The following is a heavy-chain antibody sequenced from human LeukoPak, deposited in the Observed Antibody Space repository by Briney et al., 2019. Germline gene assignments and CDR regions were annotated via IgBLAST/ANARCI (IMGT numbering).Heavy chain of an antibody. J-gene: IGHJ4*02. V-gene: IGHV3-30*18. CDR2: ISYDGANK. CDR3: GNHFPHFDY. Sequence: GGSLRLSCAASGFTFSNYGMHWVRRAPGKGLEWVADISYDGANKYYADSVKGRFTISRDNSKNTLYLQMNSLRAEDTAVYYCGNHFPHFDYWGQGTLVTVSS. CDR1: GFTFSNYG. D-gene: IGHD3-3*02.